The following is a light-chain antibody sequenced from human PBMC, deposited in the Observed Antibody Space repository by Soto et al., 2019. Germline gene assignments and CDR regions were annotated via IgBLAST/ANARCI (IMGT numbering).Light chain of an antibody. J-gene: IGLJ1*01. CDR1: SSDIGSYDL. CDR3: CSFADFTYV. CDR2: EVT. V-gene: IGLV2-23*02. Sequence: QSVLTQPASVSGSPGQSSTISCTGTSSDIGSYDLVSWYQQHTGTAPKLIIYEVTKRPSGASTRFSGCKSGNTASLTISGLQAVDEADYYCCSFADFTYVFGTGTKLTVL.